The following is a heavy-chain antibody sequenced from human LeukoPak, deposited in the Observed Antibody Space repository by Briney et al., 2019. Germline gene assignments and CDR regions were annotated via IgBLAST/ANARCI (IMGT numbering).Heavy chain of an antibody. V-gene: IGHV4-61*01. CDR2: VFATGSA. J-gene: IGHJ4*02. D-gene: IGHD4-23*01. CDR3: ARFRSGGFYFFDS. Sequence: PSETLSLTCTVSGASLTNPTYYQWTWIRQPPGKGLELIGKVFATGSAIVNSSLTSRVAISLDTSNSQFSLKLRSVTAEDSAVYYCARFRSGGFYFFDSWGQGALVTVSS. CDR1: GASLTNPTYY.